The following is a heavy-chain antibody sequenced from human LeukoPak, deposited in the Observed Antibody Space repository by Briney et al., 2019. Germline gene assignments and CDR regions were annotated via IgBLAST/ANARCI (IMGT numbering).Heavy chain of an antibody. D-gene: IGHD1-14*01. V-gene: IGHV4-38-2*02. J-gene: IGHJ6*03. Sequence: PSETLSLTCTVSGYSISSGYYWGWIRQPPGKGLEWIGSIYHSGSTYYNPSLKSRVTISVDTSKNQFSLKLSSVTAADTAVYYCARVDRGQRYYYYYMDVWGKGTTVTVSS. CDR3: ARVDRGQRYYYYYMDV. CDR1: GYSISSGYY. CDR2: IYHSGST.